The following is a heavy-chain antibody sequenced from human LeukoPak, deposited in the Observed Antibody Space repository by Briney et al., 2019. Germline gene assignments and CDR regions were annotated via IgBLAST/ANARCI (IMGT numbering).Heavy chain of an antibody. Sequence: TSETLSLTCAVSGGSFSGYYWSWIRQRPGRGLEWIGEINNSGSTNYNPSLTSRVTISVDTSKNQFSLKLSSVTAADAAVYYCARDQQMGSSNWFDPWGQGTLVTVSS. D-gene: IGHD6-13*01. CDR1: GGSFSGYY. J-gene: IGHJ5*02. CDR3: ARDQQMGSSNWFDP. V-gene: IGHV4-34*01. CDR2: INNSGST.